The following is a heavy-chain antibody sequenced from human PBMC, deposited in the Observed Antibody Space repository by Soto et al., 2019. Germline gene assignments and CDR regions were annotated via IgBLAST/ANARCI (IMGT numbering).Heavy chain of an antibody. J-gene: IGHJ6*02. V-gene: IGHV4-4*07. Sequence: LSLTCTVSGGSISSYYWSWIRQPAGKGLEWIGRIYTSGSTNYNPSLKSRVTISVDTSKNQFSLKLSSVTAADTAVYYCAREGGYCTNGVCLPPYYYYYGMDVWGQGTXVTVSS. CDR3: AREGGYCTNGVCLPPYYYYYGMDV. CDR2: IYTSGST. CDR1: GGSISSYY. D-gene: IGHD2-8*01.